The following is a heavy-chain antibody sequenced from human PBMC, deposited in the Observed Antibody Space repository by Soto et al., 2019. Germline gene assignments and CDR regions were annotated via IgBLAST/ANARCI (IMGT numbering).Heavy chain of an antibody. CDR2: IIPIYGTA. D-gene: IGHD3-10*01. CDR3: ARDSYYYGSGSHFDY. J-gene: IGHJ4*02. V-gene: IGHV1-69*13. Sequence: SVKVSCKASGGTFSSYAISWVRQAPGQGLEWMGGIIPIYGTANYAQKFQGRVTITADESTSTAYMELSSLRSDDTAVYYCARDSYYYGSGSHFDYWGQGTLVTVSS. CDR1: GGTFSSYA.